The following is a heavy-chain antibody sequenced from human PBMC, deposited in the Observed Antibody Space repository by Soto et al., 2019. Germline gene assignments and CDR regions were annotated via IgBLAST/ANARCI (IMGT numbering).Heavy chain of an antibody. V-gene: IGHV1-2*02. CDR2: INPNSGDT. CDR1: GYSFTGYF. CDR3: ARGYPHYSNIDY. Sequence: ASVKVSCKTSGYSFTGYFMHWVRQAPGQGLEWMGWINPNSGDTQYAEKFQGRVTMTRDTSINTAYMELSRLRYDDTAMYYCARGYPHYSNIDYWGQGTLVTVSS. J-gene: IGHJ4*02. D-gene: IGHD4-4*01.